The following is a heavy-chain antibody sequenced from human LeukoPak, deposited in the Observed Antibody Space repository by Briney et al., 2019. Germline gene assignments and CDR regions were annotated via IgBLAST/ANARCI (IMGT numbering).Heavy chain of an antibody. CDR3: TRDLSGTYYGRFDY. CDR1: GFTFSSYW. Sequence: PGGSLRLSCAASGFTFSSYWMHWVRQAPGKGLLWVSRINTDGSSTNFADSVRGRFTISRDNAKNTLYLQMNSLRAEDTAVYYCTRDLSGTYYGRFDYWGQGTLVTVSS. V-gene: IGHV3-74*01. J-gene: IGHJ4*02. CDR2: INTDGSST. D-gene: IGHD1-26*01.